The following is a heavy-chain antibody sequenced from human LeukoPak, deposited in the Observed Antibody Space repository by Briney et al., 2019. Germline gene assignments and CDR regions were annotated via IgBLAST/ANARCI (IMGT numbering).Heavy chain of an antibody. D-gene: IGHD6-19*01. CDR3: ARGASSGWYFSFDY. Sequence: SETLSLTCAVYGGPFSGYYWSWIRQPPGKGLEWIGEINHSGSTNYNPSLRSRVTISVDTSKNQFSLKLSSVTAADTAVYYCARGASSGWYFSFDYWGQGTLVTVSS. CDR2: INHSGST. V-gene: IGHV4-34*01. CDR1: GGPFSGYY. J-gene: IGHJ4*02.